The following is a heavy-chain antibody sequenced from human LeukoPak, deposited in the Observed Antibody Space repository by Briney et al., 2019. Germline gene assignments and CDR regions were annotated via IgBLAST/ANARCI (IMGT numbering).Heavy chain of an antibody. Sequence: GGSLRLSCVASGFTVSSNYMSWVRQAPGMGLEWVAVISYDGSNKYYADSVEGRFTISRDNSKNTLYLQMNSLRAEDTAVYYCARNGIYQLHWVWFDPWGQGTLVTVSS. J-gene: IGHJ5*02. CDR3: ARNGIYQLHWVWFDP. D-gene: IGHD2-2*01. CDR1: GFTVSSNY. V-gene: IGHV3-30-3*01. CDR2: ISYDGSNK.